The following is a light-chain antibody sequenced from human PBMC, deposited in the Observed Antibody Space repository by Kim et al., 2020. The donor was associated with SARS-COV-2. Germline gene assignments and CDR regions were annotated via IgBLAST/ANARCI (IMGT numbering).Light chain of an antibody. CDR3: CSYAGSYTWV. V-gene: IGLV2-11*01. J-gene: IGLJ3*02. Sequence: GQSVAIACTGTGSDVGGYNYVSWYKQHAGKAPKLMIYEVSKRPSGGPDRFSGSKSGNTASLTISGLQAEDEADYYCCSYAGSYTWVFGGGTKLTVL. CDR1: GSDVGGYNY. CDR2: EVS.